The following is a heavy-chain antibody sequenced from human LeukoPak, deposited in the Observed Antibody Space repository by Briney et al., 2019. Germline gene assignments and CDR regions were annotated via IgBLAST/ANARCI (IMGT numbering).Heavy chain of an antibody. J-gene: IGHJ4*02. D-gene: IGHD6-19*01. Sequence: GGSLRLSCAASGFTFSGSDMHWVRQASGKGLEWVGRITTKSTKYATAYAASVKGRLTISRDDSENTAYLQMNGLKIEDTAVYYCTTYRSGHYWGQGTLVTVSS. CDR1: GFTFSGSD. V-gene: IGHV3-73*01. CDR2: ITTKSTKYAT. CDR3: TTYRSGHY.